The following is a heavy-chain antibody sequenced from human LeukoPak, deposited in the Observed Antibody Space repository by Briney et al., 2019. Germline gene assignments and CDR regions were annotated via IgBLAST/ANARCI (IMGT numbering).Heavy chain of an antibody. CDR3: AKDSLLLWFGELSGWFDP. Sequence: GGSLRLSCAASGSTFSSYAMSWVRQAPGNGLEWVSGISGSGGSTNYADSVKGRFIISRDNSKNTLYLQMNSLRAEDTAVYYCAKDSLLLWFGELSGWFDPWGQGTLVTVSS. CDR2: ISGSGGST. D-gene: IGHD3-10*01. CDR1: GSTFSSYA. J-gene: IGHJ5*02. V-gene: IGHV3-23*01.